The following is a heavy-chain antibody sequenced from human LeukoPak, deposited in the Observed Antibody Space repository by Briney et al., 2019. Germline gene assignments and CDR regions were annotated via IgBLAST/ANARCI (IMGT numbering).Heavy chain of an antibody. CDR1: GYSFSGYW. J-gene: IGHJ6*03. Sequence: GESLKISCKGIGYSFSGYWIGWVRQMPGKGLEWMGIIYPGDSDTRYSPSFQGQVTISADKSVTTAYLQWGSLKASDTAMYYCARVRVGATGGLYYYYYMDVWGKGTTVTVSS. D-gene: IGHD3-16*01. CDR2: IYPGDSDT. V-gene: IGHV5-51*01. CDR3: ARVRVGATGGLYYYYYMDV.